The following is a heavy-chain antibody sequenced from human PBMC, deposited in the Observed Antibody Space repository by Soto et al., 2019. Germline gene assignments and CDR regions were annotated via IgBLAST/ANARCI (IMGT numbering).Heavy chain of an antibody. D-gene: IGHD3-10*01. CDR1: GYTLTELS. J-gene: IGHJ4*02. V-gene: IGHV1-24*01. CDR2: FDPEDGET. CDR3: ATVVRFGELTTVGLEFDY. Sequence: QVQLVQSGAEVKRPGASVKCSCKVSGYTLTELSMHWVRQPPGKGLEWMGGFDPEDGETIYAQKFQGRVTITEDTSRDTAYMELSSLRSEDTAVYYCATVVRFGELTTVGLEFDYWGQGTLVTVSS.